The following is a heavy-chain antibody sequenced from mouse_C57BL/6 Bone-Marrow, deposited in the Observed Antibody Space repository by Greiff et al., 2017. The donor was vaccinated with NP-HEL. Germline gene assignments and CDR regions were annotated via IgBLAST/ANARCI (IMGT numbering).Heavy chain of an antibody. CDR2: IYPRSGNT. CDR3: AREGRLAWLTY. D-gene: IGHD3-3*01. V-gene: IGHV1-81*01. Sequence: QVQLQQSGAELARPGASVKLSCKASGYTFTSYGISWVKQRTGQGLEWIGEIYPRSGNTYYNEKFKGKATLTADKSSSTAYMELRSLTSEDSAVYSCAREGRLAWLTYWGQGTLVTVSA. CDR1: GYTFTSYG. J-gene: IGHJ3*01.